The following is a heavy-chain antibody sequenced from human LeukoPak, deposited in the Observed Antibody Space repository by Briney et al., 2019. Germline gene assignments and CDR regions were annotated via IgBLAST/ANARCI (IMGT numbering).Heavy chain of an antibody. V-gene: IGHV3-23*01. CDR3: AKNPPRHYDILTGYYDY. CDR2: ISGSGGST. D-gene: IGHD3-9*01. CDR1: GFTSSSYA. Sequence: GGSLRLSCAASGFTSSSYAMSWVRQAPGKGLEWVSAISGSGGSTYYADSVKGRFTISRDNSKNTLYLQMNSLRAEDTAVYYCAKNPPRHYDILTGYYDYWGQGTLVTVSS. J-gene: IGHJ4*02.